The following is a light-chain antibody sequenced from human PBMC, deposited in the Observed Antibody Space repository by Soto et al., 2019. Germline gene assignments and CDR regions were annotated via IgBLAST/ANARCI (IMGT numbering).Light chain of an antibody. CDR3: CSYAGSYVV. CDR2: SVN. J-gene: IGLJ2*01. CDR1: SSDVGDYNY. Sequence: QSVLAQPRSVSGSPGQSVTISCTGTSSDVGDYNYVSWYQQHPGNAPKLLIYSVNKRPSGVPDRFSGSKSGNTASLTISGLQAEDEADFYCCSYAGSYVVFGGGTKLTVL. V-gene: IGLV2-11*01.